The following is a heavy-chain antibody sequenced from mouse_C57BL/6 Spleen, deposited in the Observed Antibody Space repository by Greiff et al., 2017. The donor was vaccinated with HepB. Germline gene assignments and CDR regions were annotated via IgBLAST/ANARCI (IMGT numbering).Heavy chain of an antibody. J-gene: IGHJ3*01. CDR3: ARPPPYYGSSYWFAY. D-gene: IGHD1-1*01. CDR2: INPNYGTT. Sequence: EVKLMESGPELVKPGPSVKISCKASGYSFTDYNMNWVKQSNGKSLEWIGVINPNYGTTSYNQKFKGKATLTVDQSSSTAYRQLNSLTSEDSAVYYCARPPPYYGSSYWFAYWGQGTLVTVSA. V-gene: IGHV1-39*01. CDR1: GYSFTDYN.